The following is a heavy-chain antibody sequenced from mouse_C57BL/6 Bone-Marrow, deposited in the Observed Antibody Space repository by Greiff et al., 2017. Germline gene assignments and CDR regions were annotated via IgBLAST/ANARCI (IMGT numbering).Heavy chain of an antibody. CDR2: IDPSDSYT. Sequence: VQLQQPGAELVRPGTSVKLSCKASGYTFTSYWMHWVKQRPGQGLEWIGVIDPSDSYTNYNQKFKGKATLTVDTSSSTAYMQLSSLTSEDSAVYYCARRGAVVAMDDYWGQGTTLTVSS. V-gene: IGHV1-59*01. CDR3: ARRGAVVAMDDY. CDR1: GYTFTSYW. D-gene: IGHD1-1*01. J-gene: IGHJ2*01.